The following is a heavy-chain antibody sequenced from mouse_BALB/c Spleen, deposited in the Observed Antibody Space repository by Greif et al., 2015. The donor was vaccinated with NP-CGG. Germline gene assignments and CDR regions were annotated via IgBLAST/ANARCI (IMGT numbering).Heavy chain of an antibody. CDR2: ISSGSSTI. CDR3: ARGIDGYYAY. D-gene: IGHD2-3*01. J-gene: IGHJ3*01. Sequence: EVKLVESGGGLVQPGGSRKLSCAASGFTFSSFGMHWVRQAPEKGLEWVAYISSGSSTIYYADTVKGRFTISRDNPKNALFLQMTSLRSEDTAMYYCARGIDGYYAYWGQGTLVTVSA. CDR1: GFTFSSFG. V-gene: IGHV5-17*02.